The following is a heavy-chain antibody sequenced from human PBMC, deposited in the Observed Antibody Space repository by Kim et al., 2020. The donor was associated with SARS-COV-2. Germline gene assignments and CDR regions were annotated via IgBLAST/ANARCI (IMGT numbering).Heavy chain of an antibody. Sequence: GGSLRLSCAASGFTFDDYAMHWVRQAPGKGLEWVSLISGDGGSTYYADSVKGRFTISRDNSKNSLYLQMNSLRTEDTALYYCAKDMGSYYYDSSGYYPNNWFDPWGQGTLVTVSS. J-gene: IGHJ5*02. D-gene: IGHD3-22*01. CDR3: AKDMGSYYYDSSGYYPNNWFDP. V-gene: IGHV3-43*02. CDR2: ISGDGGST. CDR1: GFTFDDYA.